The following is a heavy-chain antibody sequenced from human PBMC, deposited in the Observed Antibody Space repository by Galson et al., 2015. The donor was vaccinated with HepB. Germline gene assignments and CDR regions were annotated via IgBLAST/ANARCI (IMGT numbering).Heavy chain of an antibody. V-gene: IGHV3-11*01. CDR2: ITSSGSAI. J-gene: IGHJ5*01. Sequence: LRLSCAASGLIFSDYYLSWVRQAPGKGLEWVSYITSSGSAIYADSVKGRFTVSRDNDKNSLFLQMNSLRGEDTAVYYCATIPADRNGWYHHDSWGQGTLVTVSS. CDR1: GLIFSDYY. CDR3: ATIPADRNGWYHHDS. D-gene: IGHD6-19*01.